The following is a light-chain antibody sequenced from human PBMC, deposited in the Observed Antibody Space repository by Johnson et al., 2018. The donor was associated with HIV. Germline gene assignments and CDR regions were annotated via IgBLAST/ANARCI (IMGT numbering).Light chain of an antibody. CDR3: GTWDSSLSAYV. CDR2: AHN. CDR1: SSNIGNNY. V-gene: IGLV1-51*02. J-gene: IGLJ1*01. Sequence: QSILTQPPSVSAAPGQKVTISCSGSSSNIGNNYVSWYQQLPGTAPKLLIYAHNKRPSGIADRFSGSKSGTSATLGITGLQTGDEADYYCGTWDSSLSAYVFGTGTKVTVL.